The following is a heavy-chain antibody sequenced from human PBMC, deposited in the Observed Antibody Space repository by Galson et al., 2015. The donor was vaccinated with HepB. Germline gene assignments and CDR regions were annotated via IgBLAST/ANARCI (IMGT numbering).Heavy chain of an antibody. D-gene: IGHD6-19*01. V-gene: IGHV3-7*01. CDR1: GFAFSDYW. CDR3: VKEQASGSYRVADY. J-gene: IGHJ4*02. CDR2: ISQDGSHK. Sequence: SLRLSCAASGFAFSDYWMTWIRQSPGKGLEWVAHISQDGSHKFYVDSVKGRFTISRDNSENPLYLQMNSLRPEDTAVYHCVKEQASGSYRVADYWGQGTLVTISS.